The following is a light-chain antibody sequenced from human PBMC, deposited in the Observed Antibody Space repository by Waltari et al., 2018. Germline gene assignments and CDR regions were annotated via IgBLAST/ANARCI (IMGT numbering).Light chain of an antibody. CDR1: SSDVGGYDF. V-gene: IGLV2-14*03. CDR3: NSYTSSNTRV. J-gene: IGLJ1*01. CDR2: DVS. Sequence: QSALTQPASVSGSPGQSITISCTGSSSDVGGYDFVSWYQQHPGKVPKLIIYDVSHRPSGVSTRFSGSKSGNTASLTISGLQSEDVADYYCNSYTSSNTRVFGTGTRVTVL.